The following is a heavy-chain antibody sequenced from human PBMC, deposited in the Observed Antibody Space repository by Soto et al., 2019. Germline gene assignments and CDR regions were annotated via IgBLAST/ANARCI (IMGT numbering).Heavy chain of an antibody. D-gene: IGHD6-19*01. CDR2: IDWDDDK. CDR1: GFSLSTSGMC. J-gene: IGHJ6*02. Sequence: SGPTLVNPTQTLTLTCTFSGFSLSTSGMCVSWIRQPPGKALEWLALIDWDDDKYYSTSLRIRLTISKDTSKNQVVLTMTNLDPVDTATYYCARVGRTRPLSVAGTLDYYYYGMDVWGQGTTVTVSS. CDR3: ARVGRTRPLSVAGTLDYYYYGMDV. V-gene: IGHV2-70*01.